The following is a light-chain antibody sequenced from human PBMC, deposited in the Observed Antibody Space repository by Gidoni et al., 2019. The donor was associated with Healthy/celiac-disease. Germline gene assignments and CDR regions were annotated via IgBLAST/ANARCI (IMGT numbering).Light chain of an antibody. Sequence: EIVLTHSPATLSLSPGERATLSCRASQSVSSYLAWYQQKPGQAPRLLIYDASNRATGIPARFSGSGSGTDFTLTISSLEPEDFAVYYCQQRSNWPPVLTFGGGTKVEIK. CDR3: QQRSNWPPVLT. CDR1: QSVSSY. V-gene: IGKV3-11*01. J-gene: IGKJ4*01. CDR2: DAS.